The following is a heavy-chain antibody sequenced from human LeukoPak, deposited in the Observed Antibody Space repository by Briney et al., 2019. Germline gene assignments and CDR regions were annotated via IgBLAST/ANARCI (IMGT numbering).Heavy chain of an antibody. CDR1: GGTFSTHA. V-gene: IGHV1-69*05. J-gene: IGHJ4*02. Sequence: SVKVSCKASGGTFSTHAVSWVRQAPGQGREWMVRIIPMSGTSIYAEKFQGRVTITTDESTSTAYMELTSLRSDDTAMYYCTTEGGPHPVAAYFDYWGQGTVVTVSS. CDR2: IIPMSGTS. D-gene: IGHD2-15*01. CDR3: TTEGGPHPVAAYFDY.